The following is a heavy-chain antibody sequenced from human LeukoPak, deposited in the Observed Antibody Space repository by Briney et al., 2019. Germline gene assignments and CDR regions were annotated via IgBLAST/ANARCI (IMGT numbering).Heavy chain of an antibody. CDR1: GGSISSSSYY. V-gene: IGHV4-39*07. CDR3: ARLYGSGSYYYYYYYYMDV. Sequence: SETLSLTCTVSGGSISSSSYYWGWIRQPPGKGLEWIGSIYYSGSTYYNPSLKSRVTISVDTSENQFSLKLSSVTAADTAVYYCARLYGSGSYYYYYYYYMDVWGKGTTVTISS. J-gene: IGHJ6*03. D-gene: IGHD3-10*01. CDR2: IYYSGST.